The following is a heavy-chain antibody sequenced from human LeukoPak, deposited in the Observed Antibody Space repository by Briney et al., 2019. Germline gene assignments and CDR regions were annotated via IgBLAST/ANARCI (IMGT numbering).Heavy chain of an antibody. CDR2: ISSSSSYI. CDR3: ASGYGGNGNFDY. V-gene: IGHV3-21*01. Sequence: PGGSLRLSCAASGFTFSSYSMNWVRQAPGKGLEWVSSISSSSSYIYYADSVKGRFTISGDNAKNSLYLQMNSLRAEDTAVYYCASGYGGNGNFDYWGQGTLVTVSS. J-gene: IGHJ4*02. CDR1: GFTFSSYS. D-gene: IGHD4-23*01.